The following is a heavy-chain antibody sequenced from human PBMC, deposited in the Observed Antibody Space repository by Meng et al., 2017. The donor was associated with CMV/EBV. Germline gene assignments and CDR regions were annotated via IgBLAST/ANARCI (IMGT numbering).Heavy chain of an antibody. V-gene: IGHV4-30-4*08. CDR1: GGSISSGDYY. CDR3: ARVMGPNRTPYYFDY. J-gene: IGHJ4*02. D-gene: IGHD1-14*01. CDR2: IYYSGST. Sequence: QVQLPESGPGLVKPSQTLSLTCTVSGGSISSGDYYWSWIRQPSGKGLEWIGYIYYSGSTYYNPSLKSRVTISVDTSKNQFSLKLSSVTAADTAVYYCARVMGPNRTPYYFDYWGQGTLVTVSS.